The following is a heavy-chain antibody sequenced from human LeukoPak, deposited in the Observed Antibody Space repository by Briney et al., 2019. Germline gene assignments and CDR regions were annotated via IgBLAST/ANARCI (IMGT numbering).Heavy chain of an antibody. J-gene: IGHJ3*02. D-gene: IGHD2-2*01. CDR2: ISGSGGST. CDR3: AKDLSTLPLEGAFDI. V-gene: IGHV3-23*01. Sequence: GGSLRLSCAASGFTFSSYSMNWVRQAPGKGLEWVSAISGSGGSTYYADSVKGRFTISRDNSKNTLYLQMNSLRAEDTAVYYCAKDLSTLPLEGAFDIWGQGTMVTVSS. CDR1: GFTFSSYS.